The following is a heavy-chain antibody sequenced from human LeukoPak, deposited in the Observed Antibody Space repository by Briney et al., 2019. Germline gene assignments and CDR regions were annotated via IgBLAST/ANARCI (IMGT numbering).Heavy chain of an antibody. J-gene: IGHJ3*02. CDR2: IYYGENT. D-gene: IGHD1-26*01. CDR1: GGSISSGPYY. Sequence: SETLSLTCTVSGGSISSGPYYWGWIRQSPGKGLEWIGNIYYGENTYYNPSLKSRVTISIDTSKNQFYLKLSSLTAADTAVYYCAAEGGATSAFDIWGQGTMVTVSS. V-gene: IGHV4-39*01. CDR3: AAEGGATSAFDI.